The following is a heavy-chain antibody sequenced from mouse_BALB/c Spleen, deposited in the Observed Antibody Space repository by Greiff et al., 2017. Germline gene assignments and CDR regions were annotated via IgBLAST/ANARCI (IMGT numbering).Heavy chain of an antibody. CDR1: GYAFTNYL. D-gene: IGHD2-1*01. V-gene: IGHV1-54*01. CDR3: ARTGTYYGNYENAMDY. CDR2: INPGSGGT. J-gene: IGHJ4*01. Sequence: VQLQQSGAELVRPGTSVKVSCKASGYAFTNYLIEWVKQRPGQGLEWIGVINPGSGGTNYNEKFKGKATLTADKSSSTAYMQLSSLTSDDSAVYFCARTGTYYGNYENAMDYWGQGTSVTVSS.